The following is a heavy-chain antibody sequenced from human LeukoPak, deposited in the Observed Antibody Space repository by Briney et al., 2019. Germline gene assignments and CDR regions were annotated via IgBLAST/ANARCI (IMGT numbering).Heavy chain of an antibody. D-gene: IGHD3-9*01. V-gene: IGHV4-39*01. CDR1: GGSINSSSYY. CDR2: IYYSGNT. J-gene: IGHJ4*02. CDR3: ARSDVLTGYFTRKVGFDY. Sequence: SETLSLTCTVSGGSINSSSYYWGWIRQPPGGGLEWIGSIYYSGNTYYNPSLRSRVTTSVDTPKNKFSLHLTSVTAADTALYRCARSDVLTGYFTRKVGFDYWGQGTVVTVSS.